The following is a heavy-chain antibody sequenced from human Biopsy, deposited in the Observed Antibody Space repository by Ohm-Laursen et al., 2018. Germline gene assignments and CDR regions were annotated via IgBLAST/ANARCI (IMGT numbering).Heavy chain of an antibody. V-gene: IGHV4-61*09. CDR2: IYTIGDT. Sequence: PSQTLSLTCPVSGASMTGYFWTWVRQPAGKGLEWIGHIYTIGDTNYNPSLKSRITISVDTSKNQFSLKLTSVTAADTAVYYCAKHGSGWTGDDAFHIWGQGTMVAVSS. J-gene: IGHJ3*02. CDR3: AKHGSGWTGDDAFHI. CDR1: GASMTGYF. D-gene: IGHD6-19*01.